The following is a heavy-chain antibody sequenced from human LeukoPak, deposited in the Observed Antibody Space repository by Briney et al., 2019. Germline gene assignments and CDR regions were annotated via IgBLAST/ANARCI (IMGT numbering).Heavy chain of an antibody. CDR3: ARDTYGAPDS. CDR1: GFTFSSYA. D-gene: IGHD4-17*01. CDR2: IESSGATT. J-gene: IGHJ4*02. V-gene: IGHV3-23*01. Sequence: EGPLRLSCAASGFTFSSYAMSWARQAPGKGLEWVSLIESSGATTYYADSVKGRFTISRDDSKNTLYLQMNSLRAEDTALYYCARDTYGAPDSWGQGTLVTVSS.